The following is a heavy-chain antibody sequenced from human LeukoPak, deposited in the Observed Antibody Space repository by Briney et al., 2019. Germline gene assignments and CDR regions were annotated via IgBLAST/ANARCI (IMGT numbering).Heavy chain of an antibody. V-gene: IGHV3-21*01. D-gene: IGHD3-3*01. Sequence: PGGSLRLSCAASGFTFSSYSMNWVRQAPGKGLEWVSSISSSSSYIYYADSVKGRFTISRDNSKNTLYLQMNSLRAEDTAVYYCARALPHSNDQHYDFWSGYYTDYYYYYGMDVWGQGTTVTVSS. J-gene: IGHJ6*02. CDR2: ISSSSSYI. CDR1: GFTFSSYS. CDR3: ARALPHSNDQHYDFWSGYYTDYYYYYGMDV.